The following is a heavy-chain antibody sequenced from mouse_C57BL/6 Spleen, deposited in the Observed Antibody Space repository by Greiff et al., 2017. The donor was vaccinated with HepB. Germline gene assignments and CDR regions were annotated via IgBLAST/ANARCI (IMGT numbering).Heavy chain of an antibody. CDR3: ARRYDPYWYFDV. D-gene: IGHD2-14*01. CDR1: GYTFTSYW. J-gene: IGHJ1*03. CDR2: IYPSDSET. Sequence: VQLQQPGAELVRPGSSVKLSCKASGYTFTSYWMDWVKQRPGQGLEWIGNIYPSDSETHYNQKFKDKATLTVDKSSSTAYMQLSSLTSEDSAVYYCARRYDPYWYFDVWGTGTTVTVSS. V-gene: IGHV1-61*01.